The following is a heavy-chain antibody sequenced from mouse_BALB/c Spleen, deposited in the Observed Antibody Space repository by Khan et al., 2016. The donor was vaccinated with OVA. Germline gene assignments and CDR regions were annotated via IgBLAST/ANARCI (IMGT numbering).Heavy chain of an antibody. CDR1: GYSITSDYA. V-gene: IGHV3-2*02. CDR2: ISYSGNT. CDR3: ARFYGGDFDY. D-gene: IGHD1-1*01. J-gene: IGHJ2*01. Sequence: EVHLVESGPGLVKPSQSLSLTCTVTGYSITSDYAWNWIRQFPGNKLEWMGYISYSGNTNYNPSLKSRISITRDTSENQFFLQLNSVTTEDTATYDCARFYGGDFDYWGQGTTLTVSS.